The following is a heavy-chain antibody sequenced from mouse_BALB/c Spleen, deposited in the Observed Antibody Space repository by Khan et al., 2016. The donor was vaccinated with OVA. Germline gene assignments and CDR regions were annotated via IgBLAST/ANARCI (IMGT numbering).Heavy chain of an antibody. CDR3: TRSSNWDDY. J-gene: IGHJ2*01. Sequence: EVELVESGGGLVKPGGSLKLSCAASGFTFSSYTMSWVRQIPGKRLEWVATISSGGSYTYYPDSVKGRFTISRDNAKNTLYLQMSSLKSEDTAMYYCTRSSNWDDYWGQGTTLTVSS. V-gene: IGHV5-6-4*01. D-gene: IGHD4-1*01. CDR1: GFTFSSYT. CDR2: ISSGGSYT.